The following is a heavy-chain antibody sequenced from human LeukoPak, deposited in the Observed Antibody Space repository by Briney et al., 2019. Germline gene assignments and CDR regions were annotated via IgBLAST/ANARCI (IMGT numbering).Heavy chain of an antibody. CDR3: ARTPFGYSSSFFDY. CDR2: INHSGGT. D-gene: IGHD6-13*01. V-gene: IGHV4-34*01. Sequence: KPSETLSLTCGVYGGSFSGNYWSWIRQPPGKWLEWIGQINHSGGTNYNPSLKSRVTISVDTSKNQFSLKLNSVTAADTAVYYCARTPFGYSSSFFDYWGQGTLVTVSS. J-gene: IGHJ4*02. CDR1: GGSFSGNY.